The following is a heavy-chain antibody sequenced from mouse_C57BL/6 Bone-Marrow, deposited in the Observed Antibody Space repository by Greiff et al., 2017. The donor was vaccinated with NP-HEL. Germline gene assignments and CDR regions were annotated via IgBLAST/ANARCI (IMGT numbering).Heavy chain of an antibody. Sequence: QVQLQQPGAELVKPGASVKMSCKASGYTFTSYWITWVKQGPGQGLEWIGDIYPGSGSTNYNEKFKSTATLTVDTSSSTAYMQLSSLTSEDSAVYYCARSQGEGWAMDYWGQGTSVTVSS. CDR3: ARSQGEGWAMDY. D-gene: IGHD1-1*02. CDR1: GYTFTSYW. CDR2: IYPGSGST. V-gene: IGHV1-55*01. J-gene: IGHJ4*01.